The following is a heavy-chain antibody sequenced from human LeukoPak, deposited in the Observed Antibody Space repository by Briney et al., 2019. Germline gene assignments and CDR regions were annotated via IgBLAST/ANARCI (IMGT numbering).Heavy chain of an antibody. CDR2: FDPEDGET. Sequence: ASVKVSCKVSGYTLTELSMHWVRQAPGKGLEWMGGFDPEDGETIYAQKFQGRVTMTEDTSTDTAYMELRSLRSDDTAVYYCARDAHYCSGGSCPWYYFDYWGQGTLVTVSS. D-gene: IGHD2-15*01. CDR3: ARDAHYCSGGSCPWYYFDY. V-gene: IGHV1-24*01. J-gene: IGHJ4*02. CDR1: GYTLTELS.